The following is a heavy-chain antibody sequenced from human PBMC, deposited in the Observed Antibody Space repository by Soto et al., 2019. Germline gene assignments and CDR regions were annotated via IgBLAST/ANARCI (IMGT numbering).Heavy chain of an antibody. Sequence: PGESLKISCKASGYIFSRYWIAWVRQAPGKGLEWMGGFDPEDGETIYAQKFQGRVTMTEDSSTDTAYMELSSLRSEDTAVYYCATTYLSPFDYWGQGTLVTVSS. CDR1: GYIFSRYW. CDR3: ATTYLSPFDY. J-gene: IGHJ4*02. CDR2: FDPEDGET. V-gene: IGHV1-24*01.